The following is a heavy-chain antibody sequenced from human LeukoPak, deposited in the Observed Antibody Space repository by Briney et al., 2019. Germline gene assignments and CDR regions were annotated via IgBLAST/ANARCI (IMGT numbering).Heavy chain of an antibody. J-gene: IGHJ6*03. CDR1: GFTFSSYS. CDR3: ARTCSGGSCYSYYYYYMDV. V-gene: IGHV3-21*01. CDR2: ISSSSSYI. D-gene: IGHD2-15*01. Sequence: GGSLRLSCAASGFTFSSYSMNWVRQAPGKGLEWVSSISSSSSYIYYADSVKGRFTISRDNAKNSLYLQMNSLRAEDTAVYYCARTCSGGSCYSYYYYYMDVWGKGTTVTVSS.